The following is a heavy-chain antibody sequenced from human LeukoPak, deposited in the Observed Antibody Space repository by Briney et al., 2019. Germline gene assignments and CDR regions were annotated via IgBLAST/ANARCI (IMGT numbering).Heavy chain of an antibody. V-gene: IGHV4-4*07. D-gene: IGHD2-15*01. CDR3: ARVICSVGSRRFDY. CDR2: IYTSGST. CDR1: GGPISSYY. J-gene: IGHJ4*02. Sequence: SETLSLTCTVSGGPISSYYWNWIRQPAGKGLEWIGRIYTSGSTNYNPSLKSRVTMSVDTSKNKFSLKRSAVTAADTAVYYSARVICSVGSRRFDYWGQGTLVTVPS.